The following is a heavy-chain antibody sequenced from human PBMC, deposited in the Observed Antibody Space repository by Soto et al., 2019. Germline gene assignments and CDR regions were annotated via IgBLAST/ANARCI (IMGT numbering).Heavy chain of an antibody. CDR2: ISAYNGNT. CDR1: GYTFTSYG. V-gene: IGHV1-18*01. Sequence: ASVKVSCKASGYTFTSYGISWVRQAPGQGLEWMGWISAYNGNTNYAQKLQGRVTMTTDTSTSTAYMELRSLRSDDTAVYYCARDLMVVVPAAMIGFDYWGQGTLVTSPQ. D-gene: IGHD2-2*01. CDR3: ARDLMVVVPAAMIGFDY. J-gene: IGHJ4*02.